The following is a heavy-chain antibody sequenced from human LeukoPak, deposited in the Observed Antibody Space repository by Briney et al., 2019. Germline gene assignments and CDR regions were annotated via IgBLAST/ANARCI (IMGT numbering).Heavy chain of an antibody. J-gene: IGHJ5*02. D-gene: IGHD3-9*01. Sequence: TSETLSLTCTVSGGSISTYYWTWLRQPPGKGLEWIGYIYYSGSTKYNPSLKSRVTISVDTPKNQFSLKLSSVTAADTAVYYCARGLGDIRWLDPWGQGTLVTVSS. V-gene: IGHV4-59*01. CDR1: GGSISTYY. CDR2: IYYSGST. CDR3: ARGLGDIRWLDP.